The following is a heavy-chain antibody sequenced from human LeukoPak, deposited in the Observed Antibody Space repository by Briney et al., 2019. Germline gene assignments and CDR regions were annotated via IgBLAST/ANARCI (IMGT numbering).Heavy chain of an antibody. D-gene: IGHD3-3*01. V-gene: IGHV3-64*01. CDR3: ARDSRATIFGVVISPVDY. J-gene: IGHJ4*02. CDR2: LSSNGGST. CDR1: GFTFSSYA. Sequence: GGSLRLSCAASGFTFSSYAMHWVRQAPGKGLEYVSALSSNGGSTYYANSVKGRFTISRDNSKNTLYLQMGSLRAEDMAVYYCARDSRATIFGVVISPVDYWGQGTLVTVSS.